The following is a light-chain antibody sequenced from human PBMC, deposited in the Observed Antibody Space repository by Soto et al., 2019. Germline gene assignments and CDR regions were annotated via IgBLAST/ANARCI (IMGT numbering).Light chain of an antibody. V-gene: IGLV1-40*01. CDR3: QSYGDSLSGYV. CDR1: NSNIGAGYG. J-gene: IGLJ1*01. Sequence: QSVLTQPPSVSGAPGQRVTISCTGSNSNIGAGYGVHWYQQLPGTAPKLLIYGNSNRPSGVPDRFSGSKSGTSASLTITGLQAEDEADYYCQSYGDSLSGYVFGTGTKVTV. CDR2: GNS.